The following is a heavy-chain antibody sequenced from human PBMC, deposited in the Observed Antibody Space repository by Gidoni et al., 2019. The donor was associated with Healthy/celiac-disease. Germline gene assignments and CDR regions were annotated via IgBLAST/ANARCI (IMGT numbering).Heavy chain of an antibody. Sequence: QVQLVESGGGLVKPGGSLRLSCAASGFTFSDYYMSWIRQAPGKGLEWVSYISSSSSYTNYADSVKGRFTISRDNAKNSLYLQMNSLRAEDTAVYYCARGVVVAATTTFDYWGQGTLVTVSS. CDR1: GFTFSDYY. J-gene: IGHJ4*02. D-gene: IGHD2-15*01. CDR3: ARGVVVAATTTFDY. CDR2: ISSSSSYT. V-gene: IGHV3-11*05.